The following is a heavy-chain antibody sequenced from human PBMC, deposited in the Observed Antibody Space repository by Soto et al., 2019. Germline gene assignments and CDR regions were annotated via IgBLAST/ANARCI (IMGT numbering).Heavy chain of an antibody. CDR1: GFIFSSDW. CDR3: ARDRPGSRHYFDY. D-gene: IGHD3-10*01. CDR2: INTDGSDT. Sequence: EVQLVESGGGLAQPGGSLRLSCAASGFIFSSDWMHWVRQAPGKGLVWVSRINTDGSDTSYADSVKGRFTISRDNAKNTVYLQMNSLRDEDTAVYYCARDRPGSRHYFDYWGQGNIVTVSS. J-gene: IGHJ4*02. V-gene: IGHV3-74*01.